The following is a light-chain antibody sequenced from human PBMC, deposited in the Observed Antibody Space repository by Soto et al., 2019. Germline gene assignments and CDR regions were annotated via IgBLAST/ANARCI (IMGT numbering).Light chain of an antibody. Sequence: SYELTQPPSVSVAPGQTARITCGGNNIGSKNVHWYQQKPGQAPVLVLYDDSARPSGIPERFSGSNSGNTATLTITRVAAGDEADYYCQVWDSDSDHYVFGMGTKVTV. CDR3: QVWDSDSDHYV. CDR2: DDS. V-gene: IGLV3-21*02. CDR1: NIGSKN. J-gene: IGLJ1*01.